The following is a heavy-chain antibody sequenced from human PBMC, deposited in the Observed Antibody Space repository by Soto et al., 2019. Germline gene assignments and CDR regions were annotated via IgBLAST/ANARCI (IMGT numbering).Heavy chain of an antibody. J-gene: IGHJ4*02. CDR3: ARDQAVAGTLDY. CDR2: IWYDGSNK. CDR1: GFTFSGYG. D-gene: IGHD6-19*01. V-gene: IGHV3-33*01. Sequence: PGGSLRLSCAASGFTFSGYGMHWVRQAPGKGLEWVAVIWYDGSNKYYADSVKGRFTISRDNSKNTLYLQMNSLRAEDTAVYYCARDQAVAGTLDYWGQGTLVTVSS.